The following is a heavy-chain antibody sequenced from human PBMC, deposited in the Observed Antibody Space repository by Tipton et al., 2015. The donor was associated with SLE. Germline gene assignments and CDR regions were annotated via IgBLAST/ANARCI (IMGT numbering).Heavy chain of an antibody. CDR2: IYHSGST. V-gene: IGHV4-38-2*02. Sequence: TLSLTCTVSGYSISSGYYWGWIRQPPGKGLEWIGSIYHSGSTYYNPSLKSRVTISVDTSKNQFSLKLSSVTAADTAVYYCARGLTGLGFDYWGQGTLVTVTS. J-gene: IGHJ4*02. D-gene: IGHD1-20*01. CDR3: ARGLTGLGFDY. CDR1: GYSISSGYY.